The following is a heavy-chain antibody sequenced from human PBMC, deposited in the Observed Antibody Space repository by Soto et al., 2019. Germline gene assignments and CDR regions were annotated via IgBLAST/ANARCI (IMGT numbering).Heavy chain of an antibody. Sequence: GGSLILSCAASGFTFSSYAMSWVRQAPGKGLEWVSAISGSGGSTYYADSVKGRFTISRDNSKNTLYLQMNSLRAEDTAVYYCAKVVGLGSFQHWGQGTLVTVSS. CDR3: AKVVGLGSFQH. D-gene: IGHD2-15*01. V-gene: IGHV3-23*01. J-gene: IGHJ1*01. CDR1: GFTFSSYA. CDR2: ISGSGGST.